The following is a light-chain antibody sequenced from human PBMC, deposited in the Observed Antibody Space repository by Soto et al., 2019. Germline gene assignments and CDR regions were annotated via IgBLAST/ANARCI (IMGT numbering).Light chain of an antibody. CDR1: SGHSSYA. V-gene: IGLV4-69*01. CDR2: LNSDGSH. J-gene: IGLJ1*01. CDR3: QTWGTGIHYV. Sequence: VLTQSPSASASLGASVKLTCTLSSGHSSYAIAWHQQQPEKGPRHLMKLNSDGSHSKGDGIPDRFSGSSSGAERYLTISSLQSEDEADYYCQTWGTGIHYVFGTGTKLTVL.